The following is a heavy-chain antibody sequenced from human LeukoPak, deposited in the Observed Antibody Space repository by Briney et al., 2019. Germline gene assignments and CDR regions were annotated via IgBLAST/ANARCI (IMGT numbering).Heavy chain of an antibody. V-gene: IGHV3-23*01. D-gene: IGHD4-17*01. CDR2: IGGLGEST. CDR1: GFTFIRFA. CDR3: TSPNIARNGDYPDF. Sequence: GGSLRLSCEASGFTFIRFAMTWVRQAPGKGLEWVSTIGGLGESTNYADSVKGRFTISRDNSKNTLYLQMNNLRAEDTAVYYCTSPNIARNGDYPDFWGQGTLVTVSS. J-gene: IGHJ4*02.